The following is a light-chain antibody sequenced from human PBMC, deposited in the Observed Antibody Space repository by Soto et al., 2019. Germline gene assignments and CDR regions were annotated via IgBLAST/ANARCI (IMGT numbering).Light chain of an antibody. Sequence: DIEVTQSPSSLSASVGDRVTITCRASQSIRTYLNWYQQKPGKAPEVLIYAASSLQSGVPSRFSGGGSGTEFTLTISSLQPEDFATYYCQQSYSTPLTFGGGTKVDIK. J-gene: IGKJ4*01. CDR3: QQSYSTPLT. V-gene: IGKV1-39*01. CDR2: AAS. CDR1: QSIRTY.